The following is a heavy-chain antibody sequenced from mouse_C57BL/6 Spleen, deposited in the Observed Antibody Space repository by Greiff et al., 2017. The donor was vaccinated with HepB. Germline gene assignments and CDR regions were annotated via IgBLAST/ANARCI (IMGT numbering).Heavy chain of an antibody. Sequence: LQESGPELVKPGASVKISCKASGYAFSSSWMNWVKQRPGKGLEWIGRIYPGDGDTNYNGKFKGKATLTADKSSSTAYMQRSSLTSEDSAVYFCARDYGSSYDFDYWGQGTTLTVSS. CDR2: IYPGDGDT. CDR3: ARDYGSSYDFDY. D-gene: IGHD1-1*01. V-gene: IGHV1-82*01. CDR1: GYAFSSSW. J-gene: IGHJ2*01.